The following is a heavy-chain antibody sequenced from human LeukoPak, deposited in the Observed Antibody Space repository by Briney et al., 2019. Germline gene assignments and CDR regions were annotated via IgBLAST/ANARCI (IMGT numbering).Heavy chain of an antibody. V-gene: IGHV4-59*01. CDR2: IYNSGHT. Sequence: SETLSLTCTVSGGSISNYYWSWIRQPPGKGLEWIGYIYNSGHTNYNPSLKSRVTISEDTSKNQLSLRLSSVTAADTAVYYCARAAVTTSRYFQHWGQGTLVTVSS. CDR3: ARAAVTTSRYFQH. D-gene: IGHD4-17*01. CDR1: GGSISNYY. J-gene: IGHJ1*01.